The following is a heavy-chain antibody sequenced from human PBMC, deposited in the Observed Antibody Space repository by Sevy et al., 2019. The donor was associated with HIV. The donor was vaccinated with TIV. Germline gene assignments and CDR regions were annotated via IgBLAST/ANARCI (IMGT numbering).Heavy chain of an antibody. CDR1: GFTFSANW. CDR2: IKGDGSDK. V-gene: IGHV3-7*01. D-gene: IGHD1-26*01. J-gene: IGHJ4*02. Sequence: GGSLRLSCAASGFTFSANWMNWVRQAPGKGLEWVANIKGDGSDKHYVDSVEGRFTISRDNAKNLLYLQMNSLRVEDTAVYYGAHETSGRFESWGQGTLVTVST. CDR3: AHETSGRFES.